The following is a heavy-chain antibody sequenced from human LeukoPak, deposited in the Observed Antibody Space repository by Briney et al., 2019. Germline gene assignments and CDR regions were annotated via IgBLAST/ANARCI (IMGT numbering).Heavy chain of an antibody. D-gene: IGHD2-15*01. V-gene: IGHV4-59*08. J-gene: IGHJ4*02. CDR3: ASTYCSGDSCYLDY. CDR1: VGSISSYY. CDR2: IYYSGST. Sequence: SETLSLTCTVSVGSISSYYWSWIRQPPGKGLEWIGYIYYSGSTNYNPSLKSRVTISVDPYKNQLSLKLRSVTAADTAVYYCASTYCSGDSCYLDYWGRGALATVSS.